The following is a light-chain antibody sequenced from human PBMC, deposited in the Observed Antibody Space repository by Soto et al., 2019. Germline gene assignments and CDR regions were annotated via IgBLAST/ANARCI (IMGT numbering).Light chain of an antibody. J-gene: IGLJ1*01. V-gene: IGLV2-11*01. CDR3: FSYAGDSVYV. Sequence: QSVLTQPRSVSGSPGQSVTISCTGTSSDVGAYKYVSWYQHYPGEAPKVMIYEVTKRPSGVSDRFSGSKSGNTASLTISGLQAEDEADYYCFSYAGDSVYVFGTGTKVTVL. CDR2: EVT. CDR1: SSDVGAYKY.